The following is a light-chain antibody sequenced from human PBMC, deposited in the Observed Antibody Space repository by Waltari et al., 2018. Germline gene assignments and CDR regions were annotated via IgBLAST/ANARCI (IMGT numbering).Light chain of an antibody. J-gene: IGLJ3*02. CDR2: RNN. CDR1: SSNIGRTY. V-gene: IGLV1-47*01. Sequence: QSVLTQPPSASGTPGPRGTIPCSGRSSNIGRTYESWYQQLPGAAPKLLISRNNQRPAGVPDRFSASKSGTSTSLAISGLRSEDEADYYCAAWDDSLSAWVFGGGTKVTVL. CDR3: AAWDDSLSAWV.